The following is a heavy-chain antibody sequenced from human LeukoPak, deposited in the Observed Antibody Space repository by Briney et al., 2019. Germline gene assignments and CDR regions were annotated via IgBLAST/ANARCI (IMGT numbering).Heavy chain of an antibody. V-gene: IGHV4-34*01. J-gene: IGHJ4*02. D-gene: IGHD4-17*01. CDR1: GGSFSGYY. Sequence: SETLSLTCAVSGGSFSGYYWSWIRQPPGKGLEWIGEINHSGSTNYNPSLKSRVTISVDTSKNQFSLKLSSVTAADTAVYYCASGHKGDYDLSYWGQGTLVTVSS. CDR2: INHSGST. CDR3: ASGHKGDYDLSY.